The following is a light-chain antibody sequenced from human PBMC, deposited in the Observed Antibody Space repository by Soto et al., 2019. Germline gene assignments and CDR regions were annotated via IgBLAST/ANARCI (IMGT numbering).Light chain of an antibody. Sequence: DIQMTQSPSSLSASVGDRVTITCQASQSISSYLNWYQQKPGKAPKLLIYAASSLQSGVPSRFSGSGSGTDFTLTISSLQPEDFATYYCCKTFGQETKVDIK. CDR2: AAS. V-gene: IGKV1-39*01. J-gene: IGKJ1*01. CDR1: QSISSY. CDR3: CKT.